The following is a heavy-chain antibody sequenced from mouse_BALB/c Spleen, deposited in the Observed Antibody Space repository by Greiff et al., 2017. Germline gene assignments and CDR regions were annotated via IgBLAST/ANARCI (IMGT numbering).Heavy chain of an antibody. D-gene: IGHD2-3*01. V-gene: IGHV1-7*01. Sequence: QVQLQQSGAELAKPGASVKMSCKASGYTFTSYWMHWVKQRPGQGLEWIGYINPSTGYTEYNQKFKDKATLTADKSSSTAYMQLSSLTSEDSAVYYCARAIYDGPHYWGQGTTLTVSS. CDR2: INPSTGYT. J-gene: IGHJ2*01. CDR3: ARAIYDGPHY. CDR1: GYTFTSYW.